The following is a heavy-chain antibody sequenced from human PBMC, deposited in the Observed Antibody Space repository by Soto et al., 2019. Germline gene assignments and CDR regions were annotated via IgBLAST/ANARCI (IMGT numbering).Heavy chain of an antibody. J-gene: IGHJ2*01. V-gene: IGHV1-69*01. CDR2: IIPIFGTA. D-gene: IGHD4-17*01. Sequence: QVQLVQSGAEVKKPGSSVKVSCKASGGTFSSYAISWVRQAPGQGLEWMGGIIPIFGTANYAQKFQGRVTLTADEATSTAYMELSSLRSEDTAVYYCARVKGGDYVDHWYFDLWGRGTLVTVSS. CDR3: ARVKGGDYVDHWYFDL. CDR1: GGTFSSYA.